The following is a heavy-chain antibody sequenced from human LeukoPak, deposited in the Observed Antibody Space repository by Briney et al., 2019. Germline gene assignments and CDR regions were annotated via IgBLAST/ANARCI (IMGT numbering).Heavy chain of an antibody. CDR1: GGSFSGYY. V-gene: IGHV4-34*01. D-gene: IGHD4-17*01. J-gene: IGHJ4*02. CDR2: INHSGST. Sequence: PSETLSLTCAVCGGSFSGYYWSWIRQPPGKGLEWIGEINHSGSTNYNPSLKSRVTISVDASKNQFSLKLSSVTAADTAVYYCARGNDYGDYVYFDYWGQGTLVTVSS. CDR3: ARGNDYGDYVYFDY.